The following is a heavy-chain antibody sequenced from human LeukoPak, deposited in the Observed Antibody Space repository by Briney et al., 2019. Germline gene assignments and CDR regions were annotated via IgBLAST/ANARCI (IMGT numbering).Heavy chain of an antibody. D-gene: IGHD3-16*01. CDR3: ARVGGETQIDY. Sequence: SETLSLTCTVSGGSISSYYWSWIRQPPGKGLEWIGYIYYSGSTNYNPSLKSRVTISVDTSKNQFSLKLSSVTASDTAVYYCARVGGETQIDYWGQGTLVTVSS. CDR2: IYYSGST. J-gene: IGHJ4*02. V-gene: IGHV4-59*01. CDR1: GGSISSYY.